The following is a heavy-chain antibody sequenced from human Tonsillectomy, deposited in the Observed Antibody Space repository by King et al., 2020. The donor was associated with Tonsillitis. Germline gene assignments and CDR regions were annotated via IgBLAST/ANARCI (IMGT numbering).Heavy chain of an antibody. J-gene: IGHJ6*02. Sequence: VQLVESGGGLVQPGGSLRLSCAASGFTFSTYTMNWVRQPPGKGLEWVSYISSSSSTIYYADSVKGRFTISRDNAKNSLYLQMNSLRDEDTAVYYCASLPYGDSGYYYYYGLDVWGQGTTVTVFS. D-gene: IGHD4-17*01. CDR3: ASLPYGDSGYYYYYGLDV. CDR2: ISSSSSTI. CDR1: GFTFSTYT. V-gene: IGHV3-48*02.